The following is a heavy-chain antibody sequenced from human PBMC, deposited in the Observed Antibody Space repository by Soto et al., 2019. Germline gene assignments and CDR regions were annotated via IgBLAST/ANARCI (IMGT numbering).Heavy chain of an antibody. CDR1: GYTFTSYG. D-gene: IGHD1-26*01. J-gene: IGHJ6*02. V-gene: IGHV1-18*01. CDR2: ISAYNGNT. CDR3: ARYRSRPSRSYYYYGMDV. Sequence: ASVKVSCKASGYTFTSYGISWVRQAPGQGLEWMGWISAYNGNTNYAQKLQGRVTMTTDTSTSTAYMELRSLRSDDTAVYYCARYRSRPSRSYYYYGMDVWGQGTTVTVSS.